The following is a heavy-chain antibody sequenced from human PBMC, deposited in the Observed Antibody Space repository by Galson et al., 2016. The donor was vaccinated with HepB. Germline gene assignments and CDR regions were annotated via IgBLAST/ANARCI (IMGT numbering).Heavy chain of an antibody. D-gene: IGHD3-10*01. J-gene: IGHJ4*02. Sequence: SETLSLTCTVSGGSISSNSWSWIRQPPGKGLEWIGYIYYSGVADYNPALKSRVTISVDTSRNQFSLSVSSVTAADTAVYYCARTDRAGVFGYWGQGSLVTVSS. V-gene: IGHV4-59*01. CDR1: GGSISSNS. CDR3: ARTDRAGVFGY. CDR2: IYYSGVA.